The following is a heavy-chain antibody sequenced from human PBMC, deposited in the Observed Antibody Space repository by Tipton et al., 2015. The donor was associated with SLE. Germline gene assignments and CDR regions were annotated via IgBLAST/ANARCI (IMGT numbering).Heavy chain of an antibody. Sequence: TLSLTCIVSGGSISSSSYYWGWIRQPPGKGLEWIGSIYYSGSTYYNPSLKSRVTISVDTSKNQFSLKLSSVTAADTAVYYCAREPSMVGVFDIWGQGTMVTVSS. CDR2: IYYSGST. V-gene: IGHV4-39*07. CDR3: AREPSMVGVFDI. J-gene: IGHJ3*02. CDR1: GGSISSSSYY. D-gene: IGHD3-10*01.